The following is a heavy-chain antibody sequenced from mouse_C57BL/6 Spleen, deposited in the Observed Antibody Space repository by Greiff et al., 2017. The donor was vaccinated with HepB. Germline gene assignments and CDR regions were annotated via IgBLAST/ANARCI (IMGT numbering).Heavy chain of an antibody. J-gene: IGHJ2*01. D-gene: IGHD2-3*01. CDR2: IGPSDSYN. CDR3: VRGAVDGSFAY. CDR1: GFTFTSYG. Sequence: VQLQQPGAELVKPGASVKLSCKASGFTFTSYGMQWVKQRPGKGLEWIGEIGPSDSYNNYNQKFKGKATLTVDTSASTAYMQISSLTSEDSAVYYGVRGAVDGSFAYWGQGTLLTVSS. V-gene: IGHV1-50*01.